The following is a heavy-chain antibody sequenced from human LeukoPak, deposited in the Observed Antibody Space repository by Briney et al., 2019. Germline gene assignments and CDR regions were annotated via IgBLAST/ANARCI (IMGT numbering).Heavy chain of an antibody. CDR1: GLTFSRYA. CDR3: AKDKNYSGDYSSIDV. V-gene: IGHV3-30*02. Sequence: PGGSLRLSCAASGLTFSRYAMLWVRQAPGKGLEWVAFIQYDGRNKCCADSVKGRFTLYRDNSKNTLYLKMNSQRLEDPAIFYCAKDKNYSGDYSSIDVWGRETSVTVSS. J-gene: IGHJ6*03. CDR2: IQYDGRNK. D-gene: IGHD4-17*01.